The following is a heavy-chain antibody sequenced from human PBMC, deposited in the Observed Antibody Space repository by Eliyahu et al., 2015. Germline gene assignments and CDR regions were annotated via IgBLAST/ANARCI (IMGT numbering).Heavy chain of an antibody. CDR3: TTVTYSFDY. J-gene: IGHJ4*02. CDR1: GFTFSSYE. D-gene: IGHD4-17*01. V-gene: IGHV3-48*03. Sequence: EVQLVESGGGLVQPGGSLRLSCAASGFTFSSYEMNWVRQAPGKGLGWVSYISSSGSTIYYADSVKGRFTISRDNAKNSLYLQMNSLRAEDTAVYYCTTVTYSFDYWGQGTLVTVSS. CDR2: ISSSGSTI.